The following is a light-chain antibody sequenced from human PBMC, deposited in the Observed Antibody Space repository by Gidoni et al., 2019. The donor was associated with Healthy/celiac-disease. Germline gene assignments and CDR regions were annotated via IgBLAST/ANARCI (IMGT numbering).Light chain of an antibody. CDR3: MQALQTPSIT. CDR2: LGS. Sequence: EIVMTQSPVPMPVTPGEPASIACRSSQSLLHSNGYNYWDWYLQKPGQSPQLLIYLGSNRAPGVPDRFSDSGSGTDFTLKISRVEAEDVWVYYCMQALQTPSITFGQGTRLEIK. CDR1: QSLLHSNGYNY. J-gene: IGKJ5*01. V-gene: IGKV2-28*01.